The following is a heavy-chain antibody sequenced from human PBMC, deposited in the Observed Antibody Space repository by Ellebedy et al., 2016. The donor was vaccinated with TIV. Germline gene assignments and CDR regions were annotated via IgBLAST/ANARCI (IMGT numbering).Heavy chain of an antibody. CDR1: AGTFSSYA. Sequence: AASVKVSCKASAGTFSSYAISWVRQAPGQRLEWMGRIIPIFELANYAQKFQGRVTITADKSTSTAYMELSSLRYEDTAVYYCARPSTVDYDGDYYYGMDVWGQGTTVTVSS. J-gene: IGHJ6*02. CDR2: IIPIFELA. D-gene: IGHD4-23*01. V-gene: IGHV1-69*04. CDR3: ARPSTVDYDGDYYYGMDV.